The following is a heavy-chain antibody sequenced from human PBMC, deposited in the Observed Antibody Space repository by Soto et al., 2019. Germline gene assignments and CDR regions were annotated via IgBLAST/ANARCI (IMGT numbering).Heavy chain of an antibody. CDR1: GFSLTTLGAG. D-gene: IGHD1-1*01. CDR2: SYWDDDR. CDR3: AHTQLTTGANAFDV. J-gene: IGHJ3*01. Sequence: QITLKESGPTLVKPTQVLTLTCSFSGFSLTTLGAGVGWVRQPPGKALEWPALSYWDDDRQYSPSLKTRLTITKDTSKNQVVLTLTNMDPVDTGTYFCAHTQLTTGANAFDVWGQGTIVTVSS. V-gene: IGHV2-5*02.